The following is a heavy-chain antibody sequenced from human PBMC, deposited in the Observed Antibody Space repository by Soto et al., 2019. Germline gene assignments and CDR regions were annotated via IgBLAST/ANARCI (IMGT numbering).Heavy chain of an antibody. V-gene: IGHV3-11*04. CDR3: ARDDYPYYDDSSGYHFDY. CDR2: ISDSSSTI. CDR1: GFTFSDNY. Sequence: GGSLRLSCTVSGFTFSDNYLNWIRLAPGKGLEWVSYISDSSSTIHYADSVKGRFTISRDNAKNSLYLQMNSLRAEDTAVYYCARDDYPYYDDSSGYHFDYWGQGA. D-gene: IGHD3-22*01. J-gene: IGHJ4*02.